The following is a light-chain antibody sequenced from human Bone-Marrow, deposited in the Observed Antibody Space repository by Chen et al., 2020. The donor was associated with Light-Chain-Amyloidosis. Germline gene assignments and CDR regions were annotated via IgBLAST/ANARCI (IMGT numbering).Light chain of an antibody. CDR3: QVWDRSSDRPV. CDR2: DDS. V-gene: IGLV3-21*02. Sequence: SYVLTQPSSVSVAPGQTATIACGGNNIGATSVHWYQQTQRQAPILVVYDDSDRPSGIPRRLFGSNSGNAATLTLSRVEAGDEADYYCQVWDRSSDRPVFGGGTKLTVL. J-gene: IGLJ3*02. CDR1: NIGATS.